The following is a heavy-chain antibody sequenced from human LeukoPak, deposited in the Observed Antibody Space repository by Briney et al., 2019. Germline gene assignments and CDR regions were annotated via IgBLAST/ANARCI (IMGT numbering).Heavy chain of an antibody. Sequence: GRSLRLSCAASGFTFSSYGMHWVRQAPGKGLEWVAVIWYDGSNKYYADSVKGRFTISRDNSKNTLYLQMNSLRAEDTAVYYCARGQLATGYYYYYMDVWGKGTTVTVSS. CDR3: ARGQLATGYYYYYMDV. D-gene: IGHD6-6*01. CDR2: IWYDGSNK. CDR1: GFTFSSYG. V-gene: IGHV3-33*01. J-gene: IGHJ6*03.